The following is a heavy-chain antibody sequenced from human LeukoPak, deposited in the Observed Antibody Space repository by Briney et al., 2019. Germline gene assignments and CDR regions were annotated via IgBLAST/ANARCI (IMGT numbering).Heavy chain of an antibody. D-gene: IGHD6-13*01. J-gene: IGHJ3*02. CDR2: MNPNSGNT. CDR1: GYTFTSYD. V-gene: IGHV1-8*03. Sequence: ASVKVSCKASGYTFTSYDINWVRQATGQGLEWMGWMNPNSGNTGYAQKFQGRVTITRNTSINTAYMELSSLRSEDTAVYYCARVEIIAAAGLHDAFDIWGQGTMVTVSS. CDR3: ARVEIIAAAGLHDAFDI.